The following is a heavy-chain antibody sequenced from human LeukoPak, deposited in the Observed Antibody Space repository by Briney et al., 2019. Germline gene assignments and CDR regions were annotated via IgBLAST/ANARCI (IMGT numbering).Heavy chain of an antibody. D-gene: IGHD1-26*01. CDR2: TYYRSKWYN. J-gene: IGHJ6*02. Sequence: QTLSLTCAISGDSVSSNSAAWNWIRQSPSRGLEWLGRTYYRSKWYNDYAVSVKSRITINPDTSKNQFSLQLNSVTPEDTAVYYCARARDSGSYSYYYYYCGMDVWGQGTTVTVSS. CDR1: GDSVSSNSAA. CDR3: ARARDSGSYSYYYYYCGMDV. V-gene: IGHV6-1*01.